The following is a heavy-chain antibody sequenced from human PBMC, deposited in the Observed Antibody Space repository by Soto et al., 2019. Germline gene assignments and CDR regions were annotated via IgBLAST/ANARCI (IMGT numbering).Heavy chain of an antibody. CDR1: GGSISSSSYY. V-gene: IGHV4-39*01. CDR3: ARLEGLATISYYFDF. D-gene: IGHD3-9*01. J-gene: IGHJ4*02. Sequence: SETLSLTCTVSGGSISSSSYYWGWIRQPPGKGLEWIGSIYYRGSTYYNPSLKSRVTISLDKSKSQFSLKLNSVTAADSAVYFCARLEGLATISYYFDFWGPGALVTVSS. CDR2: IYYRGST.